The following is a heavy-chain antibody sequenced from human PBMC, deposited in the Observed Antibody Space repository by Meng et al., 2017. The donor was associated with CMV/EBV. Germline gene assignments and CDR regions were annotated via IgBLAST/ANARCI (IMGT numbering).Heavy chain of an antibody. V-gene: IGHV3-11*01. Sequence: GGSLRLSCAASGFTFSDYYMSWIRQAPGKGLEWVSYISSSGSTIYYADSVKGRFTISRDNAKNSLYLQMNSLRAEDTAVYYCARGRLTGTTLYYGMDVWGQGTTVTVSS. CDR1: GFTFSDYY. D-gene: IGHD1/OR15-1a*01. J-gene: IGHJ6*02. CDR3: ARGRLTGTTLYYGMDV. CDR2: ISSSGSTI.